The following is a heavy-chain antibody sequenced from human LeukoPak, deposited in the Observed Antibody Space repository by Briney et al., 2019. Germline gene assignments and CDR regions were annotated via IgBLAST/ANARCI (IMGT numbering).Heavy chain of an antibody. J-gene: IGHJ5*02. V-gene: IGHV3-7*01. Sequence: GGSLRLSCAASGFTFSRYWMSWVRQAPGKGLEWLANIKKDGREKYYVDSVEGRFTISRDNAENSLYLQMNSLRVEDMAVYYCAREVYGDSMTGVGWFDPWGQGTLVTVSS. D-gene: IGHD4-17*01. CDR1: GFTFSRYW. CDR3: AREVYGDSMTGVGWFDP. CDR2: IKKDGREK.